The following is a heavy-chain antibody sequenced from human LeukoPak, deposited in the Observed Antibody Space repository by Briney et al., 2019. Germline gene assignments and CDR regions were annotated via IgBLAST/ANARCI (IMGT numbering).Heavy chain of an antibody. Sequence: GGSLRLSCVASGFTVSRNVMSWVRQAPGKGLEWVSLIYSDDRAFYADSVKGRFTISRNYSKNTLFLQMSSLKPEDTAIYYCARDLAGFREPRYYYYMDVWGKGTTVTVSS. V-gene: IGHV3-66*02. J-gene: IGHJ6*03. CDR2: IYSDDRA. CDR3: ARDLAGFREPRYYYYMDV. CDR1: GFTVSRNV. D-gene: IGHD1-14*01.